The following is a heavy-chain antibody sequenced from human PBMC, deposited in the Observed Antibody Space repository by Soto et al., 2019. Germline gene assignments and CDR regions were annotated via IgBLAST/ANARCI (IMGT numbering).Heavy chain of an antibody. CDR3: TREQSDDNYFDP. Sequence: SETLSLTCTVYGAALSSGGYFYTWVRQPPGKGLEWLGYIYYSGGTNYNPSLKSRVTISLDKSKSQFSLRLISVTAADTAVYYCTREQSDDNYFDPWGQGTLVTVSS. V-gene: IGHV4-61*08. D-gene: IGHD6-19*01. J-gene: IGHJ5*02. CDR1: GAALSSGGYF. CDR2: IYYSGGT.